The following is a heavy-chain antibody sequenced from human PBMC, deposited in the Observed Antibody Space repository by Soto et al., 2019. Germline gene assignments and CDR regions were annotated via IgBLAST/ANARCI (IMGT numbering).Heavy chain of an antibody. CDR2: IIPIFGTA. CDR1: GGTFSSYA. J-gene: IGHJ6*02. D-gene: IGHD5-18*01. V-gene: IGHV1-69*06. CDR3: ARLGNVDTAMVDGMDV. Sequence: QVQLVQSGAEVKKPGSSVKVSCKASGGTFSSYAISWVRQAPGQGLEWMGGIIPIFGTANYAQKFQGRVTITEDKSTSTAYMELGSLRSEDRGVYYCARLGNVDTAMVDGMDVWGQGTTVTVSS.